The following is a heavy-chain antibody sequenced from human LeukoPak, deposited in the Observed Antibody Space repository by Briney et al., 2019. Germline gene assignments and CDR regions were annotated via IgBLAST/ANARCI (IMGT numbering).Heavy chain of an antibody. CDR2: INGDGSST. D-gene: IGHD3-10*01. CDR3: ARTHMVRQWIDP. Sequence: GGSLRLSCAASGFTLSNNWMHWVRQAPGKGLVWVPRINGDGSSTSYADSVKGRFTISRDNAKNSLYLQMNSLRAEDTAVYYCARTHMVRQWIDPWGQGTLVTVSS. CDR1: GFTLSNNW. V-gene: IGHV3-74*01. J-gene: IGHJ5*02.